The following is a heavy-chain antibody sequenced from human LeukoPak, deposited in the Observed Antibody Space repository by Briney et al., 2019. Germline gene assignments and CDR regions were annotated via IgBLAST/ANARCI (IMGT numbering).Heavy chain of an antibody. D-gene: IGHD3-9*01. Sequence: SETLSLTCTVSGGSISSYYWSWIRQPAGKGLEWIGRIYNSGSTNYNPSLKSRVTMSVDTSKNQFSLKLSSVTAADTAVYYVARGHYDILTGFDAFDIWGQGTMVTVSS. V-gene: IGHV4-4*07. J-gene: IGHJ3*02. CDR3: ARGHYDILTGFDAFDI. CDR1: GGSISSYY. CDR2: IYNSGST.